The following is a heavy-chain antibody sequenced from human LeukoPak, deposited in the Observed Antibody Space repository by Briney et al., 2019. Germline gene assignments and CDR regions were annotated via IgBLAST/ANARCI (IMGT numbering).Heavy chain of an antibody. CDR3: VRVPYYDILTGPLDV. Sequence: PGGSLRLSCAASGFTFSSYAMHWVRQAPGKGLEWVAVISYDGSNKYYADSVKGRFTISRDNSKNTLYLQMNSLRAEDTAVYYCVRVPYYDILTGPLDVWGKGTTVTVSS. J-gene: IGHJ6*04. D-gene: IGHD3-9*01. CDR2: ISYDGSNK. V-gene: IGHV3-30-3*01. CDR1: GFTFSSYA.